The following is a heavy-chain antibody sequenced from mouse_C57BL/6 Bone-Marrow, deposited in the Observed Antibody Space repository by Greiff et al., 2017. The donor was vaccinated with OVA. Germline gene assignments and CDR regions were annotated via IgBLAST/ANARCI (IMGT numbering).Heavy chain of an antibody. CDR2: IDPENGDT. Sequence: VQLQQSGAELVRPGASVKLSCTASGFNIKDDYMHWVKQRPEPGLEWIGWIDPENGDTEYASNFQGRATITADTSSNTAYLQLSSLTSEDTAVYYCTSYGNFDYWGQGTTLTVSS. CDR1: GFNIKDDY. V-gene: IGHV14-4*01. CDR3: TSYGNFDY. J-gene: IGHJ2*01. D-gene: IGHD2-1*01.